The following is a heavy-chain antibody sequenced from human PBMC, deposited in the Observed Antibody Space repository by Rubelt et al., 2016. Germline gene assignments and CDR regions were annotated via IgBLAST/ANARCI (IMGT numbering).Heavy chain of an antibody. CDR2: IYSDGST. D-gene: IGHD3-16*01. V-gene: IGHV3-53*04. CDR1: GFSVSNNY. CDR3: AGDYGGNY. J-gene: IGHJ4*02. Sequence: EVQLVESGGGLVQPGGSLRLSCAASGFSVSNNYMSWVRQAPGKGLEWVSVIYSDGSTYYADSVKGRFTISRHNSKNTLYLEKNSPRTGDTAVYYGAGDYGGNYWGQGTLVTVSS.